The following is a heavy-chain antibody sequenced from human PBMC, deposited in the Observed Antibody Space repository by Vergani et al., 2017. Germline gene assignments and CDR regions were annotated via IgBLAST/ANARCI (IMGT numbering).Heavy chain of an antibody. CDR2: IYTSGST. D-gene: IGHD3-16*02. CDR1: GGPISSYY. V-gene: IGHV4-4*07. CDR3: ARRYYDYVWGSYRAADY. Sequence: QVQLQESGPGLVKPSETLSLTCTVSGGPISSYYWSWIRQPAGKGLEWIGRIYTSGSTNDNPSLKSRVTMSVDTSKNHFSLKLSSVTAADTAVYYCARRYYDYVWGSYRAADYWGQGTLVTVSS. J-gene: IGHJ4*02.